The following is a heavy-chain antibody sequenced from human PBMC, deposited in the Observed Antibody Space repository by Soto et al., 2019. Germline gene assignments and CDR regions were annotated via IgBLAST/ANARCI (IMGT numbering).Heavy chain of an antibody. D-gene: IGHD2-21*02. J-gene: IGHJ6*01. Sequence: QITLKESGPTLVKPTQTLTLTCTFSGFSLSTSGVGVAWIRQPPGKALEWLALIYWDDDKRYSSSLRSTLTIPKDTFKHQVVLTMTNMDPVDTATYYCAHSPLYIQGGDNSYYAMDVWGQGTTVTVSS. CDR2: IYWDDDK. CDR3: AHSPLYIQGGDNSYYAMDV. V-gene: IGHV2-5*02. CDR1: GFSLSTSGVG.